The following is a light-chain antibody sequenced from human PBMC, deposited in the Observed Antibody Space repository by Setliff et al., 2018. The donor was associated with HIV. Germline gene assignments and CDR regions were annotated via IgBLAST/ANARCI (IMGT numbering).Light chain of an antibody. V-gene: IGLV2-14*03. J-gene: IGLJ1*01. CDR3: SLYTSSSTLV. CDR1: SSDIAIYNF. Sequence: QSVLTQPASVSGSPGQSITISCTGTSSDIAIYNFVSWYQHHPGKAPKLIIYDVSNRPSGVSNRFSGSKSGNTASLTISGLQAEDEADYYCSLYTSSSTLVFGTGTKVTVL. CDR2: DVS.